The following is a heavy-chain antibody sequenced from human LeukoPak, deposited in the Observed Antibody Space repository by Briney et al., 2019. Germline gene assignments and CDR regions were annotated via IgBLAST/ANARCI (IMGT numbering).Heavy chain of an antibody. J-gene: IGHJ4*02. CDR3: ARRGSSWYYFDY. CDR1: GGSVGSNY. D-gene: IGHD6-13*01. Sequence: SETLSLTCSVSGGSVGSNYWSWVRQPPGKGLEWIGYISYSGDTNYNPSLKSRVTISVDTSKNQFSLKLSSVTAADTAVYYCARRGSSWYYFDYWGQGTLVTVSS. V-gene: IGHV4-59*08. CDR2: ISYSGDT.